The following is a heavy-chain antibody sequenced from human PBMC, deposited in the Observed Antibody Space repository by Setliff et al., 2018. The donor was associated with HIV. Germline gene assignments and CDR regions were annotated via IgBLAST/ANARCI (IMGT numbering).Heavy chain of an antibody. CDR2: ISPNSGGT. Sequence: ASVKVSCMASGYTFTGYYLHWVRQAPGQGLEWMGWISPNSGGTNFAQRFQGWVTLTRDTSISTAYMDLSRLKSDDTAVYYCARGGIAARPYYFDYWGQGTLVTVSS. V-gene: IGHV1-2*04. J-gene: IGHJ4*02. CDR1: GYTFTGYY. CDR3: ARGGIAARPYYFDY. D-gene: IGHD6-6*01.